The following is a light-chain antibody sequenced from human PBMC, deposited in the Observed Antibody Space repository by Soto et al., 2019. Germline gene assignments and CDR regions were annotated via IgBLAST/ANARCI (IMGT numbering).Light chain of an antibody. CDR1: QSVSSSY. Sequence: EIVLTQSPGTLSFSPGERATLSCRASQSVSSSYLAWYQQKPGQAPRLLIYGASSRATGIPDRFIGSGSGTDFTLTISRLEHDDFVVYYSHQYGSPPVFTFGPETKVDIK. J-gene: IGKJ3*01. V-gene: IGKV3-20*01. CDR2: GAS. CDR3: HQYGSPPVFT.